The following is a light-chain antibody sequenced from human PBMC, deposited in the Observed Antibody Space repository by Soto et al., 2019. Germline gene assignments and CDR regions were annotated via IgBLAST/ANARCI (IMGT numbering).Light chain of an antibody. V-gene: IGKV1-13*02. CDR2: DAS. CDR3: QQYNSYSAT. CDR1: QGIRND. Sequence: AIQMTQSPSSLSASVVYRVTITCRASQGIRNDLGWYQQKPGKAPKLLIYDASSLESGVPSRFSGSGSGTEFTLTISSLQPDDFATYYCQQYNSYSATFGQGTKVDIK. J-gene: IGKJ1*01.